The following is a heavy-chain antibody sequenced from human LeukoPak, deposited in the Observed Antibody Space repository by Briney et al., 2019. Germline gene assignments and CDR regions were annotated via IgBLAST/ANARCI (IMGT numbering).Heavy chain of an antibody. D-gene: IGHD3-9*01. Sequence: SVKVSRKASGGTFSSYAISWVRQAPGQGLEWMGRIIPILGIANYAQKFQGRVTITADKSTSTAYMELSSLRSEDTAVYYCARGVDILTGYYRFWGQGTLVTVSS. CDR3: ARGVDILTGYYRF. V-gene: IGHV1-69*04. CDR1: GGTFSSYA. J-gene: IGHJ4*02. CDR2: IIPILGIA.